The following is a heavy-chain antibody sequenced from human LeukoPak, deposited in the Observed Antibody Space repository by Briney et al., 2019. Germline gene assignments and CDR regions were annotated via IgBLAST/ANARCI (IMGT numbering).Heavy chain of an antibody. J-gene: IGHJ4*02. CDR1: GGSFSGYY. CDR3: ARGREYYDILTGYYLCLTQRYNFDY. D-gene: IGHD3-9*01. CDR2: INHSGST. V-gene: IGHV4-34*01. Sequence: SETLSLTCAVYGGSFSGYYWSWIRQPPGKGLEWIGEINHSGSTNYNPSLKSRVTISVDTSKNQFSLKLSSVTAADTAVYYCARGREYYDILTGYYLCLTQRYNFDYWGQGTLVTVSS.